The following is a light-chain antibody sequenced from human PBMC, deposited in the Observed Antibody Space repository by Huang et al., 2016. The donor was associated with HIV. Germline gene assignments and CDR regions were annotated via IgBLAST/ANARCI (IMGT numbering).Light chain of an antibody. V-gene: IGKV3-15*01. CDR2: DAS. CDR3: QQYNNWPRES. J-gene: IGKJ2*03. Sequence: IVMTQSPATMSVSPGQRVTLSCRASQSVSNKVAWYQQQPGQAPRRLIYDASKRAIKTPARFSGSGSGTEVTITINSRQSEDFAVYHCQQYNNWPRESCGQGTKLEIK. CDR1: QSVSNK.